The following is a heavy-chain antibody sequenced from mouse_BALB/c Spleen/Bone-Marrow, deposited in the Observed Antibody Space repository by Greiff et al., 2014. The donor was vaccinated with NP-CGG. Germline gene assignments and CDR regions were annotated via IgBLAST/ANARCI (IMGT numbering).Heavy chain of an antibody. J-gene: IGHJ2*01. V-gene: IGHV1-87*01. Sequence: QVQLKESGAELARPGASVKLSCKASGYTFTSYWMQWVKQRPGQGLEWIGAIYPGDGDTRYTQKFKGKATLTADKSSSTAYMQLSGLASEDSAVYYCARRRREYYFDYWGQGTTLTVSS. D-gene: IGHD2-12*01. CDR2: IYPGDGDT. CDR3: ARRRREYYFDY. CDR1: GYTFTSYW.